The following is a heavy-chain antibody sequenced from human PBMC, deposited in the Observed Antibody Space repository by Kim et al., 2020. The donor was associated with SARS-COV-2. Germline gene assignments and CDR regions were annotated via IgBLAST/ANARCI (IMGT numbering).Heavy chain of an antibody. CDR2: INPNSGGT. J-gene: IGHJ6*02. D-gene: IGHD2-15*01. V-gene: IGHV1-2*04. Sequence: ASVKVSCKASGYTFTGYYMHWVRQAPGQGLEWMGWINPNSGGTNYAQKFQGWVTMTRDTSISTAYMELSRLRSDDTAVYYCAREILSSYGMDAWGQGTTVTVSS. CDR1: GYTFTGYY. CDR3: AREILSSYGMDA.